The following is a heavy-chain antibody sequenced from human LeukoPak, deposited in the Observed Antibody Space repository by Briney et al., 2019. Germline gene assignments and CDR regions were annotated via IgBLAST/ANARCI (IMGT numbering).Heavy chain of an antibody. CDR1: GFTFSSYW. Sequence: HPGRSLRLSCAASGFTFSSYWMHWVRQAPGKGLVWVSRINSDGSSTSYADSVKGRFTISRDNAKNTLYLQMNSLRAEDTAVYYCARVIDDSSGYYYEPEYFQHWGQGTLVTVSS. CDR2: INSDGSST. CDR3: ARVIDDSSGYYYEPEYFQH. V-gene: IGHV3-74*01. D-gene: IGHD3-22*01. J-gene: IGHJ1*01.